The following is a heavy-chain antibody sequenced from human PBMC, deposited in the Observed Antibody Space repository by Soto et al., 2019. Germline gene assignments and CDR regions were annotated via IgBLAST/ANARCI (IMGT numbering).Heavy chain of an antibody. Sequence: ASVNVSCKASGYTFTSYDINWVRQATGQGLEWMGWMNPNSGNTGYAQKFQGRVTMTRNTSISTAYMELSSLRSEDTAVYYCARGYSHLWFGELFFFDYWGQGTLVTVSS. CDR1: GYTFTSYD. J-gene: IGHJ4*02. CDR3: ARGYSHLWFGELFFFDY. D-gene: IGHD3-10*01. CDR2: MNPNSGNT. V-gene: IGHV1-8*01.